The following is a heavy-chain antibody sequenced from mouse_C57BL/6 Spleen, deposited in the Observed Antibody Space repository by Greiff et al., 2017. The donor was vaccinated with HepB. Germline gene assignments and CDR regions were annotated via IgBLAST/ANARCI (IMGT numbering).Heavy chain of an antibody. J-gene: IGHJ1*03. D-gene: IGHD2-3*01. CDR2: IYPGSGST. V-gene: IGHV1-55*01. CDR1: GYTFTSYW. CDR3: ARKCYDGYYRGDWYFDV. Sequence: VQLQQPGAELVKPGASVKMSCKASGYTFTSYWITWVKQRPGQGLEWIGDIYPGSGSTNYNEKFKSKATLTVDTSSSTAYMQLSSLTSEDSAVYYCARKCYDGYYRGDWYFDVWGTGTTVTVSS.